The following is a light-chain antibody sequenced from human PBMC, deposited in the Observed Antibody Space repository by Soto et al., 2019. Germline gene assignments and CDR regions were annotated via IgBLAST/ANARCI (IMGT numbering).Light chain of an antibody. J-gene: IGKJ2*01. CDR2: GAS. V-gene: IGKV3-15*01. CDR3: QQYTNWPPTYT. Sequence: EIVMTQSPATLSVSPGEGATLSCRASQGVNSNLAWYQQRPGQAPRLLIYGASTRATGIPARFSGSGFGTEFTLTISSQQSEDFAVYYCQQYTNWPPTYTFGQGTKLEIK. CDR1: QGVNSN.